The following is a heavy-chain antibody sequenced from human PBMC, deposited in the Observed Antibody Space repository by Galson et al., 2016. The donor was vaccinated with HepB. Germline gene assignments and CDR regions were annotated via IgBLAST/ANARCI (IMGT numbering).Heavy chain of an antibody. J-gene: IGHJ3*02. V-gene: IGHV4-59*01. Sequence: SETLSLTCTVSGGSIGRYYWSWIRQPPGKGLEWIGFIYYSGSTNYNPSLKSRLTISVATSRTQFSLKLISVTAADTAVYYSARDPDIHAFDIWGQGTVVTVAS. CDR3: ARDPDIHAFDI. CDR1: GGSIGRYY. CDR2: IYYSGST.